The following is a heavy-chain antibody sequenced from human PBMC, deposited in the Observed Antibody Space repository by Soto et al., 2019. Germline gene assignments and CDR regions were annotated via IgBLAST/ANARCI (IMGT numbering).Heavy chain of an antibody. V-gene: IGHV1-58*01. CDR3: AADIYDSSGYYYYYYYGMDV. CDR1: GLTFTSSA. D-gene: IGHD3-22*01. CDR2: IVVGSGNT. Sequence: SVKVSCXASGLTFTSSAVQWVRQARGQRLEWIGWIVVGSGNTNYAQKFQEGVTIARDMSTSTAYMELSSLRSEDTAVYYCAADIYDSSGYYYYYYYGMDVWGQGTTVTVSS. J-gene: IGHJ6*02.